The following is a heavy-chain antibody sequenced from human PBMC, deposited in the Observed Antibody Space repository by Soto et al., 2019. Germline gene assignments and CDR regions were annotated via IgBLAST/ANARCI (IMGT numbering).Heavy chain of an antibody. D-gene: IGHD3-22*01. V-gene: IGHV4-59*01. Sequence: PSETLSLPCTVSVGSIISYYWSWIRQPPGKGLEWIGYIYYSGSTNYNHSLKSRVTISVDTSKNQYSLKLSSVTAADTAVYYCARACYDSSGYYLFDYWGQGTLVTVSS. CDR2: IYYSGST. CDR1: VGSIISYY. J-gene: IGHJ4*02. CDR3: ARACYDSSGYYLFDY.